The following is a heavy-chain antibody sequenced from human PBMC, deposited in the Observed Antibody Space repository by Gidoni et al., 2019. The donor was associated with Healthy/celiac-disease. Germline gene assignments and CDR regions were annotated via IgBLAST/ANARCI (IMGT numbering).Heavy chain of an antibody. J-gene: IGHJ4*02. CDR1: GFPFSSYS. D-gene: IGHD2-21*02. CDR3: ARENCGGDCYPSY. CDR2: ISSSSSYI. V-gene: IGHV3-21*01. Sequence: EVQLVESGGGLVKPGGSLRLSCAASGFPFSSYSMNWVRQAPGKGLEWVSSISSSSSYIYYADSVKGRFTISRDNAKNSLYLQMNSLRAEDTAVYYCARENCGGDCYPSYWGQGTLVTVSS.